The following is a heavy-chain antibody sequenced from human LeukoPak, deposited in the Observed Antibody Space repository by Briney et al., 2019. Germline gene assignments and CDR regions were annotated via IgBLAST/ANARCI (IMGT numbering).Heavy chain of an antibody. J-gene: IGHJ4*02. CDR3: ASSGPYGYFDF. CDR2: INSDRSHI. CDR1: GFTFSNYW. Sequence: PGGSLRLSCAASGFTFSNYWMHWVCQAPGKGLMWVSRINSDRSHIAYADSVRGRFTISRDNAKNTLFLQMSSLRVEDTAMYYCASSGPYGYFDFWGQGALVTVSS. V-gene: IGHV3-74*01. D-gene: IGHD3-10*01.